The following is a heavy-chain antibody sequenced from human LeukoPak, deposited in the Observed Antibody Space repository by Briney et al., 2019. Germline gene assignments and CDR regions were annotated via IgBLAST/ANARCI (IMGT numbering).Heavy chain of an antibody. Sequence: SGTLSLTCTVSGDSISSYYWSWIRQPPGKGLEWIGYIYYSGSTNYNPSLKSRVTISVDTSKNQFSLKLSSVTAADTAVYYCARHTYSSGPYDYWGQGSLVTVSS. CDR1: GDSISSYY. D-gene: IGHD6-19*01. J-gene: IGHJ4*02. CDR2: IYYSGST. V-gene: IGHV4-59*08. CDR3: ARHTYSSGPYDY.